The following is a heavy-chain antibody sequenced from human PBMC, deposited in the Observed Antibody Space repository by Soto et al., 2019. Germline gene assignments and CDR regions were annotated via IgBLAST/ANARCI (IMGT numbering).Heavy chain of an antibody. CDR2: ISYDGSNK. CDR3: ARGSAGRDGYNPITNNNDY. V-gene: IGHV3-30-3*01. J-gene: IGHJ4*02. D-gene: IGHD6-13*01. CDR1: GFTFSSYA. Sequence: GGSLRLSCAASGFTFSSYAMHWVRQAPGKGLEWVAVISYDGSNKYYADSVKGRFTISRDNSKNTLYLQMNSPRAEATAVYYCARGSAGRDGYNPITNNNDYWGQGTLVTVSS.